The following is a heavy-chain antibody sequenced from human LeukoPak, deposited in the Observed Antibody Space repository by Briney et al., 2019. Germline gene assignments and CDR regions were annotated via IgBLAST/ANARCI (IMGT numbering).Heavy chain of an antibody. V-gene: IGHV3-23*01. Sequence: GGSLRLSCAASGFTFSSYAMTWIRQAPGKGLEWVSAISGSGGSTYYADSVKGRFTISRDNSKNTLYLQMNSLRAEDTAIYYCAKDLTWIQLRFDYWGQGTLVTVSS. CDR2: ISGSGGST. CDR1: GFTFSSYA. D-gene: IGHD5-18*01. J-gene: IGHJ4*02. CDR3: AKDLTWIQLRFDY.